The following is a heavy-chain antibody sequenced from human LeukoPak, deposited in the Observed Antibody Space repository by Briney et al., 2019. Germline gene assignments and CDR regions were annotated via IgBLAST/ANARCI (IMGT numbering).Heavy chain of an antibody. V-gene: IGHV1-69*05. Sequence: GASVKVSCKASGGTFSSYAISWVRQAPGQGLEWMGGIIPIFGTANYAQKFQGRVTMTRDTSTSTVYMELSSLRSEDTAVYYCARSFSPHVDIVATRDWGQGTLVTVSS. CDR3: ARSFSPHVDIVATRD. CDR1: GGTFSSYA. J-gene: IGHJ4*02. D-gene: IGHD5-12*01. CDR2: IIPIFGTA.